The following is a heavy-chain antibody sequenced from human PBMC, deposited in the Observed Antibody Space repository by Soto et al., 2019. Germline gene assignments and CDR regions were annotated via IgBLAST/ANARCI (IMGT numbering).Heavy chain of an antibody. CDR1: GYSFTSYW. V-gene: IGHV5-51*01. J-gene: IGHJ6*02. D-gene: IGHD3-3*01. Sequence: PGESLKISCKGSGYSFTSYWIGWVRQMPVKVLEWMGIIYPGDSDTRYSPSFQGQVTISADKSISTAYLQWSSLKASDTAMYYCARREYDFWSGYGSSYGMDVWGQGTTVTVSS. CDR3: ARREYDFWSGYGSSYGMDV. CDR2: IYPGDSDT.